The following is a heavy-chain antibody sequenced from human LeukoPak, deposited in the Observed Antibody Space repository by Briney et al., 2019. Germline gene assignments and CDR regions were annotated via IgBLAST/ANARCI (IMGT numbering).Heavy chain of an antibody. CDR3: VKDEDWGFSD. D-gene: IGHD7-27*01. Sequence: GGSLRLSGAASGFSFGDYTMHWVRQAPGKGLEWVSLINLNGVSSYYADSVKGRFTISRDNSKNSLYLQMKSMRSEDTALYFCVKDEDWGFSDWGQGTLVSVSS. J-gene: IGHJ4*02. CDR1: GFSFGDYT. V-gene: IGHV3-43*01. CDR2: INLNGVSS.